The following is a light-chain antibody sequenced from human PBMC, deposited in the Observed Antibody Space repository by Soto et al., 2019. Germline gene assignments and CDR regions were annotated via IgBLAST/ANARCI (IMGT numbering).Light chain of an antibody. CDR1: SSDVGGYDF. V-gene: IGLV2-14*03. Sequence: QSALTQPASVSGSPGQSITISCTGTSSDVGGYDFVSWYQHHPGKAPRLMIYDVSHRPSGVSDRFSASKSGNTASLTISGLLAEDEADYYGSSYTSISTYVFGTGTKVTVL. J-gene: IGLJ1*01. CDR3: SSYTSISTYV. CDR2: DVS.